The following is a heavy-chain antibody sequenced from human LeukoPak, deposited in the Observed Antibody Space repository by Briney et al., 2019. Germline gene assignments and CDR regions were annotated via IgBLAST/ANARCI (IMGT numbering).Heavy chain of an antibody. J-gene: IGHJ4*02. Sequence: SVNVSSKASGYTFTDYYMNSVRQAPGQGLELMGWINPKSGGTKYAQKFQGRVTMTRDTSITTAYMELTILSSDDTAVFYCVRAGELDYWGQGTLVTVSS. CDR2: INPKSGGT. CDR1: GYTFTDYY. V-gene: IGHV1-2*02. CDR3: VRAGELDY. D-gene: IGHD7-27*01.